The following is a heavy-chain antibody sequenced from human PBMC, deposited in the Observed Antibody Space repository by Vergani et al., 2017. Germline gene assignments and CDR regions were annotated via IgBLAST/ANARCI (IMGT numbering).Heavy chain of an antibody. D-gene: IGHD2/OR15-2a*01. V-gene: IGHV5-51*03. J-gene: IGHJ4*02. CDR2: IYPGDSDT. CDR1: GYTFTTHW. Sequence: EIQLVQSGTEVKKTGESLRISCKTSGYTFTTHWIGWVRQVPGKGLEWMGIIYPGDSDTTYSPPFQGQVTISVDRSGSTAFLQWSSLKTSDSAMYYCARPSGATTWRFQCWGQGTLVTVS. CDR3: ARPSGATTWRFQC.